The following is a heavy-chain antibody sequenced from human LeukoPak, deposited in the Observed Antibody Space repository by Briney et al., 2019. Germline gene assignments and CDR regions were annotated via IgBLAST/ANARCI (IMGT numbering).Heavy chain of an antibody. CDR1: GFTFSNAW. D-gene: IGHD3-3*01. J-gene: IGHJ4*02. CDR2: IKSKTDGGTT. V-gene: IGHV3-15*01. Sequence: GGSLRLSCAASGFTFSNAWMSWVRQAPGKGLEWVGRIKSKTDGGTTDYAAPVKGRFTISRDDSKNTLYLRMNSLKTEDTAVYYCTTGYDFWSGYSDFDYWGQGTLVTVSS. CDR3: TTGYDFWSGYSDFDY.